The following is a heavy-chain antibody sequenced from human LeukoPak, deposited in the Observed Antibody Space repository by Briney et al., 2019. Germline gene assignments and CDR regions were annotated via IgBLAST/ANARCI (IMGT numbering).Heavy chain of an antibody. CDR2: INPNSGGT. V-gene: IGHV1-2*02. CDR1: GHTFTGYY. D-gene: IGHD3-10*01. Sequence: VASVKVSCKASGHTFTGYYMHWVRQAPGQGLEWMGWINPNSGGTNYAQKFQGRVTMTRDTSISTAYMELSRLRSDDTAVYYCARDWYYGSGRDLGYWGQGTLVTVSS. CDR3: ARDWYYGSGRDLGY. J-gene: IGHJ4*02.